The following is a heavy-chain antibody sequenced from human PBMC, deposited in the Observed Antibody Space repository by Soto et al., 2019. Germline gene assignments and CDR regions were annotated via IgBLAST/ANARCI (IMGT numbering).Heavy chain of an antibody. Sequence: GGSLRLSCAASGFTFSSYAMHWVRQAPGKGLEWVAVISYDGSNKYYADSVKGRFTISRDNSKNTLYLQMNSLRAEDTAVYYCARDEIAVAGLDYWGQGTLVTVSS. J-gene: IGHJ4*02. CDR2: ISYDGSNK. CDR3: ARDEIAVAGLDY. CDR1: GFTFSSYA. V-gene: IGHV3-30-3*01. D-gene: IGHD6-19*01.